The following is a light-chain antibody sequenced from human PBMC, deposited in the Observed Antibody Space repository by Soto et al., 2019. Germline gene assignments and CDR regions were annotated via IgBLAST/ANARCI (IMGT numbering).Light chain of an antibody. CDR1: QSVSSY. Sequence: EIVLTQSPGTLSLSPGERATLSCRASQSVSSYLAWYQQKPGQAPRLLIYGASSRATGIPDRFSGSGSGTDFTLTISRLEPEDFAVYYCQQYSSSPPHTFGQGTKLEI. V-gene: IGKV3-20*01. J-gene: IGKJ2*01. CDR2: GAS. CDR3: QQYSSSPPHT.